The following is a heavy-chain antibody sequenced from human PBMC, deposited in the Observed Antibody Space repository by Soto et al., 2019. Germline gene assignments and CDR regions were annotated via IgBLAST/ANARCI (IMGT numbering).Heavy chain of an antibody. V-gene: IGHV1-18*01. J-gene: IGHJ5*02. Sequence: QVQLVQSGAEVTKPGASVKVSCKASGYTFTSYGISWVRQAPGQGLEWMGWIGTYNGNTNYAQKFKGRVTMTTDTSTSTVYMELRSLSSDDTAVFYCARMLGPTIRWLDPWGQGTLVTVSS. D-gene: IGHD1-26*01. CDR3: ARMLGPTIRWLDP. CDR2: IGTYNGNT. CDR1: GYTFTSYG.